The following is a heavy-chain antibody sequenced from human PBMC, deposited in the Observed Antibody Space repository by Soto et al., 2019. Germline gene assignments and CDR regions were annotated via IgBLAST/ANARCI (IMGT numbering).Heavy chain of an antibody. D-gene: IGHD3-22*01. Sequence: QVQLVESGGGLVKPGGSLRLSCAASGFTFSDSYMSWIRQAPGKGLEWVSYISSSGDIMYYADSVKGRFTISRDNAKNSLYLQMNSLRAEDTAAYYCARDLGYYDSSGYFDYWGQGTLVTVSS. V-gene: IGHV3-11*01. CDR3: ARDLGYYDSSGYFDY. CDR2: ISSSGDIM. CDR1: GFTFSDSY. J-gene: IGHJ4*02.